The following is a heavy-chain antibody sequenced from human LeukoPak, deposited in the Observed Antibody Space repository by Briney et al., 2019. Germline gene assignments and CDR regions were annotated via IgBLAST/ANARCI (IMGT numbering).Heavy chain of an antibody. CDR2: IYYSGST. CDR1: GGSISRYY. V-gene: IGHV4-59*01. J-gene: IGHJ4*02. Sequence: KTSETLSLTCTVSGGSISRYYWSWIRQPPGKGLEWIGYIYYSGSTNYNPSLKSRVTISVDTSKNQFSLKLSSVTAADTAVYYCARSRGLSDPFDYWGQGTLVTVSS. CDR3: ARSRGLSDPFDY.